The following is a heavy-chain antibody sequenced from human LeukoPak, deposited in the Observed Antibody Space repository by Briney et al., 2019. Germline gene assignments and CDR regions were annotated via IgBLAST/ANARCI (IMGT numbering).Heavy chain of an antibody. J-gene: IGHJ6*02. CDR3: ATLKGAAIAYYYYYYGMDV. D-gene: IGHD3-16*02. CDR2: IYTTGST. V-gene: IGHV4-4*07. Sequence: SETLSLTCTVSGGSISSYYWSWIRQPAGKGLEWIGRIYTTGSTNYNPSLKSRVTMSVDTSKNQFSLKLSSVTAADTAVYYCATLKGAAIAYYYYYYGMDVWGQGTTVTVSS. CDR1: GGSISSYY.